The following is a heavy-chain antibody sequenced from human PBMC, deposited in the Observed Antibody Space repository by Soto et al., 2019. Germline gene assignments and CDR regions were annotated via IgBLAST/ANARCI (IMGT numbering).Heavy chain of an antibody. CDR2: IYYSGTT. D-gene: IGHD2-2*01. Sequence: SETLSLTCTVSGGSISSGGYYWSWIRQHPGKGLELIGYIYYSGTTYYNPSLKSRVTISVDRSKNQFSLKLSSVTAADTAVYYCARALGYCSSTSCYAAYYGMDVWGQGTTVTVSS. CDR3: ARALGYCSSTSCYAAYYGMDV. V-gene: IGHV4-31*03. J-gene: IGHJ6*02. CDR1: GGSISSGGYY.